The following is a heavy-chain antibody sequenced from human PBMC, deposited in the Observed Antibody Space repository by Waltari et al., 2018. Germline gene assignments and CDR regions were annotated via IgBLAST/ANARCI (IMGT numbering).Heavy chain of an antibody. D-gene: IGHD2-15*01. V-gene: IGHV4-4*02. CDR2: IRRSGRT. J-gene: IGHJ4*02. CDR1: GDSMSSDDL. CDR3: ARDRGRGLYLDS. Sequence: QVQLQESGPGLVKPSGTLSLTCAVFGDSMSSDDLWNWVRQSPGKGLEWIGQIRRSGRTNYNPSLAIRVSVSIDTSNNQFSLKVTSATAADTAVYYCARDRGRGLYLDSWGQGTLVTVSP.